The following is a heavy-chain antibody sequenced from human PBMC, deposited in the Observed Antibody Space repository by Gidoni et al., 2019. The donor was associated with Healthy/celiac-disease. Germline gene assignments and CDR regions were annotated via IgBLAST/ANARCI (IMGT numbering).Heavy chain of an antibody. Sequence: EVQLVESGGGSVKLGRSRRLSCIAPGSTFGDNALSWFRQAPGKGLEWVSFIRSKTYGGATEYDASVKSRFTISRDNSKSIAYRQINSLKAEDTAVYCCTREGDSSDYPLGYWGQGTLVTVSS. V-gene: IGHV3-49*05. CDR2: IRSKTYGGAT. CDR1: GSTFGDNA. D-gene: IGHD3-22*01. CDR3: TREGDSSDYPLGY. J-gene: IGHJ4*02.